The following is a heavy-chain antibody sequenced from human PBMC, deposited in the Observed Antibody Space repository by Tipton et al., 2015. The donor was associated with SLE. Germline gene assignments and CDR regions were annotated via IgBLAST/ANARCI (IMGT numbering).Heavy chain of an antibody. CDR1: GYSFTSYW. J-gene: IGHJ6*02. Sequence: QSGAEVKKPGESLKISCKGSGYSFTSYWIGWVRQMPGKGLEWMGIIYPGDSDTRYSPSFQGQVTISADKSISTAYLQWSSLKASDTAMYYCATHITGLVPAAGMDVWGQGTTVTVSS. CDR3: ATHITGLVPAAGMDV. CDR2: IYPGDSDT. D-gene: IGHD2-2*01. V-gene: IGHV5-51*01.